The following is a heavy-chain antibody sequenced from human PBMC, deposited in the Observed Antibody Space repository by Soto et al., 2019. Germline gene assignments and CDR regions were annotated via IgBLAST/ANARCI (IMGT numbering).Heavy chain of an antibody. D-gene: IGHD5-12*01. Sequence: PSETLSLTCAVYGGSFSRYYSSSIRQPPGKGLEWIGEINHSGSTNYNPSLKSRVTISVDTSKNQFSLKLSSVTAADTAVYYCARGRRWLQSPKYYYYGMDVWGQGTTVTVSS. CDR2: INHSGST. J-gene: IGHJ6*02. V-gene: IGHV4-34*01. CDR3: ARGRRWLQSPKYYYYGMDV. CDR1: GGSFSRYY.